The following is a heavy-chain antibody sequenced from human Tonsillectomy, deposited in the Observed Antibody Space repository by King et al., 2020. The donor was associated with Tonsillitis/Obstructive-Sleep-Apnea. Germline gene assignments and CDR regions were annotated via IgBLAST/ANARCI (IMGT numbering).Heavy chain of an antibody. CDR1: GYSFTRYW. D-gene: IGHD2-15*01. CDR2: IYPRDSDT. J-gene: IGHJ4*02. CDR3: ARHEWDCSGGNCYVDY. Sequence: VQLVESGEEVKKPGESLKISCKGSGYSFTRYWIGWVRQMPGKGLEWMGIIYPRDSDTRYSPSFQGHVTISADKYISTAYLQWSSLKASDSGMYYCARHEWDCSGGNCYVDYWGQGTLVTVSS. V-gene: IGHV5-51*01.